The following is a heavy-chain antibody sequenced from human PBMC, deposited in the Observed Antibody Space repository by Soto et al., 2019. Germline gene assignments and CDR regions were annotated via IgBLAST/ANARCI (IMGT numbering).Heavy chain of an antibody. CDR3: AREGLRWHGNSN. CDR2: INPSCGNT. J-gene: IGHJ4*02. Sequence: SVKVSFKASRYIFTSYDMHWVGQAPGQGREWMGIINPSCGNTSYAQKFQGRVTMTRDTSTSTVYMELSSLRSEDTAVYYCAREGLRWHGNSNWGQGTLVTVSS. V-gene: IGHV1-46*01. CDR1: RYIFTSYD. D-gene: IGHD4-17*01.